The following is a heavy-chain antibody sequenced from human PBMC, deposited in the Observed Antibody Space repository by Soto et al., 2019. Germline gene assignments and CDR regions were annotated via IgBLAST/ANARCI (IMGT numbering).Heavy chain of an antibody. CDR1: GFTFSSYS. Sequence: EVQLVESGGGLVQPGGSPRLSCAASGFTFSSYSMNWVRQAPGKGLEWVSYISSSSSTIYYADSVKGRFTISRDNAKNSLYLQMNSLRAEDTAVYYCARAGGWEWPPGWGQGTLVTVSS. D-gene: IGHD3-3*01. J-gene: IGHJ4*02. CDR2: ISSSSSTI. CDR3: ARAGGWEWPPG. V-gene: IGHV3-48*01.